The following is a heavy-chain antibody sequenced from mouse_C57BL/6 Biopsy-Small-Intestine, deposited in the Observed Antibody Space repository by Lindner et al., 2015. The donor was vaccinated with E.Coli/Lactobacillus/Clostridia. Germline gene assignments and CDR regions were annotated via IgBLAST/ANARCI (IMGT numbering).Heavy chain of an antibody. D-gene: IGHD2-3*01. J-gene: IGHJ2*01. CDR3: AKGRGVTTTFHVFYYFDY. Sequence: VQLQESGPELVKPGASVKIPCKASGYTFTDYNMDWVKQSHGKSLEWIGDINPNNGGTIYNQKFKGKATLTVDKSSSTAYMELRSLTSEDTAVYYCAKGRGVTTTFHVFYYFDYWGQGTTLTVSS. V-gene: IGHV1-18*01. CDR1: GYTFTDYN. CDR2: INPNNGGT.